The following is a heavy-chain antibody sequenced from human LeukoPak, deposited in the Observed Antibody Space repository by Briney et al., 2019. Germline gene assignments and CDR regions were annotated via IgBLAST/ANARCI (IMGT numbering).Heavy chain of an antibody. D-gene: IGHD3-10*01. J-gene: IGHJ4*02. V-gene: IGHV1-8*01. Sequence: ASVKVSCKASGYTFTSYDINWVRQATGQGLERMGWMNPNSGNTGYAQKFQGRVTMTRNTSISTAYMELSSLRSEDTAVYYCARNVGMVRGVIPRGYSYGLGYWGQGTLVTVSS. CDR2: MNPNSGNT. CDR3: ARNVGMVRGVIPRGYSYGLGY. CDR1: GYTFTSYD.